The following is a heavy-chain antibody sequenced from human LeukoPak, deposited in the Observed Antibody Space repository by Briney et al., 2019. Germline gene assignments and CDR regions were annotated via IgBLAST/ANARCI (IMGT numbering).Heavy chain of an antibody. Sequence: SETLSLTCTVSGGSISSYYWGWIRQPPGKGLEWIGNIFYSGYTKYNPSLKSRVTISVDTSKNQFSLKLSSVTAADTAVYYCARVYREPLIDYWGQGTLVTVSS. J-gene: IGHJ4*02. CDR3: ARVYREPLIDY. CDR2: IFYSGYT. CDR1: GGSISSYY. V-gene: IGHV4-59*01. D-gene: IGHD1-26*01.